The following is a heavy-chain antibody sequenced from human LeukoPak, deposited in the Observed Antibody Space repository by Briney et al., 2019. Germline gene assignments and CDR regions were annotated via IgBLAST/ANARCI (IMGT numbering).Heavy chain of an antibody. J-gene: IGHJ4*02. CDR2: IYPGDSDN. Sequence: GEALKISCKGSGYSFTSSWSDWGRPMPRKGLGWVGIIYPGDSDNRYSPSFQGQVTISADKSISTAYLQWSSLKASDTAMYYCARSGGATTRLDYWGQGTLVTVSS. V-gene: IGHV5-51*01. D-gene: IGHD1-26*01. CDR3: ARSGGATTRLDY. CDR1: GYSFTSSW.